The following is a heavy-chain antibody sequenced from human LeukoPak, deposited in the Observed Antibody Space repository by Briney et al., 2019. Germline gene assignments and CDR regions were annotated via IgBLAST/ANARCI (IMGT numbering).Heavy chain of an antibody. Sequence: ASVKVSCKASGYTFTSYDIDWVRQATGQGLEWMGWMNPNSGNTGYAQKFQGRVTMTRNTSISTAYMELSSLRSEDMAVYYCAKSSGSLYYYYYMDVWGKGTTVTVSS. CDR3: AKSSGSLYYYYYMDV. V-gene: IGHV1-8*01. D-gene: IGHD1-26*01. CDR2: MNPNSGNT. CDR1: GYTFTSYD. J-gene: IGHJ6*03.